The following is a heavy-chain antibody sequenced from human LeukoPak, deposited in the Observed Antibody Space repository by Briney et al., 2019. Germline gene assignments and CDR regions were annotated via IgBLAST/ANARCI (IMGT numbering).Heavy chain of an antibody. Sequence: ASVKVSCKASGYTFTAYFIHWVRQAPGQGLEWMAWINPNSGGTNYAQKFQGRVTVTRDTSINTAYMELSRLTSDDTAVYYCARELEYSSSSHFDYWGQGTLVTVPS. CDR2: INPNSGGT. CDR1: GYTFTAYF. V-gene: IGHV1-2*02. D-gene: IGHD6-6*01. CDR3: ARELEYSSSSHFDY. J-gene: IGHJ4*02.